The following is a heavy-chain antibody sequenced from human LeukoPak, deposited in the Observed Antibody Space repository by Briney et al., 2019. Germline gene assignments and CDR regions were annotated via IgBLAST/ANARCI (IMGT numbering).Heavy chain of an antibody. V-gene: IGHV3-9*01. CDR1: GFTFDDYA. CDR3: AKGRSGYYHGPDY. J-gene: IGHJ4*02. CDR2: ISWNSGSI. D-gene: IGHD3-22*01. Sequence: GGSLRLSCAASGFTFDDYAMHWVRQAPGKGLEWVSGISWNSGSIGHADSVKGRFTISRDNAKNSLYLQMNSLRAEDTALYYCAKGRSGYYHGPDYWGQGTLVTVSS.